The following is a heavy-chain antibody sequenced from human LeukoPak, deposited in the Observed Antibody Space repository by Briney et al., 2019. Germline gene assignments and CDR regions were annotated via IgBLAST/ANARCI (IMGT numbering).Heavy chain of an antibody. CDR1: GYSISSGYY. D-gene: IGHD3-3*01. CDR3: ARIYHH. V-gene: IGHV4-38-2*02. CDR2: IYHNGST. Sequence: SETLSLTCTVSGYSISSGYYWGWIRQPPGKGLEWIGRIYHNGSTYYNPSLKSRLTISVDTSKTQSSLKLSPVTAADTAVYYCARIYHHWGQGTLVTVSS. J-gene: IGHJ5*02.